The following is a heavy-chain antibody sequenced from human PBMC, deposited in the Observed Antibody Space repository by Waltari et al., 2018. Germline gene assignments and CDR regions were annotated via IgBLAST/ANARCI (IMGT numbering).Heavy chain of an antibody. Sequence: QVQLQESGPGLVKPSETLSLTCTVSGGSISSYYWSWIRQPAGKGLEWIGRIYISGSTNYNPSLKSRFTLSLDTAKTHFSLTLSSVTAADTAVYYCARVFWTSASSGVSFLDPWGQGTLVTVSS. V-gene: IGHV4-4*07. CDR1: GGSISSYY. J-gene: IGHJ5*02. CDR3: ARVFWTSASSGVSFLDP. CDR2: IYISGST. D-gene: IGHD3-3*01.